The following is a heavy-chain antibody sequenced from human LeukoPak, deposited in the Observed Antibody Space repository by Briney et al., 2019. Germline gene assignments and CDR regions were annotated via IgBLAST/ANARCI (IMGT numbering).Heavy chain of an antibody. V-gene: IGHV3-21*01. CDR2: ISRGSDHI. D-gene: IGHD3-22*01. J-gene: IGHJ4*02. Sequence: GGSLRLSCAASGFTFSSYAMNWVRQAPGKGLEWVSSISRGSDHIFFADSMKGRFTISRDNAKNSLYLQMNSLGAEDTAVYYCARPYDTRGYFPDYWGQGTLVTVSS. CDR3: ARPYDTRGYFPDY. CDR1: GFTFSSYA.